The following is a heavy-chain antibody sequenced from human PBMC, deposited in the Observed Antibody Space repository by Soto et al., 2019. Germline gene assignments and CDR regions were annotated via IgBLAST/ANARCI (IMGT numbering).Heavy chain of an antibody. V-gene: IGHV1-2*02. CDR1: GYTFTGDY. D-gene: IGHD3-16*01. CDR3: ARGDYVWGSYSMTLDY. CDR2: INPNSGGT. Sequence: GSSVKVSSKASGYTFTGDYMHLVVHARGQGLEWMGWINPNSGGTNYAQKFQGRVTMTRDTSISTAYMELSRLRSDDTAVYYCARGDYVWGSYSMTLDYWGQGTLVTVSS. J-gene: IGHJ4*02.